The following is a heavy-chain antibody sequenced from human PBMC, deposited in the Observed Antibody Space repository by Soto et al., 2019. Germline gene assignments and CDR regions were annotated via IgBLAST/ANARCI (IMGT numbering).Heavy chain of an antibody. J-gene: IGHJ2*01. D-gene: IGHD3-22*01. Sequence: PGGSLRLSCAASGFTFSSYAMSWVRQAPGKGLEWVSAISGSGGSTYYADSVKGRFTISRDNSKNTLYLQMNSLRAEDTAVYYCAKAHGREGLAGMGWLLLQAPCLDLWGRGTLVTVSS. V-gene: IGHV3-23*01. CDR2: ISGSGGST. CDR3: AKAHGREGLAGMGWLLLQAPCLDL. CDR1: GFTFSSYA.